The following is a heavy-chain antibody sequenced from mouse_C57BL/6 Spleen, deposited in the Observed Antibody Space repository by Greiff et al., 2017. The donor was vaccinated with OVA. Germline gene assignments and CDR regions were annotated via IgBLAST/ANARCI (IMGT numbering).Heavy chain of an antibody. CDR2: IYPRSGNT. Sequence: VKLMESGAELARPGASVKLSCKASGYTFTSYGISWVKQRTGQGLEWIGEIYPRSGNTYYNEKFKGKATLTADKSSSTAYMELRSLTSEDSAVYFCAREGTAQGTGYAMDYWGQGTSVTVSS. D-gene: IGHD3-2*02. V-gene: IGHV1-81*01. CDR3: AREGTAQGTGYAMDY. J-gene: IGHJ4*01. CDR1: GYTFTSYG.